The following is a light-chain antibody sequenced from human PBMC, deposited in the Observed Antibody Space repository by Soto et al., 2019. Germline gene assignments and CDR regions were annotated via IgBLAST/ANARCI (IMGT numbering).Light chain of an antibody. J-gene: IGKJ1*01. CDR3: QQYTNTNNPWM. Sequence: DIQVTQSPSTLSSSVLDRFTITCRASQTISTWMAWYQQKPGKAPKLLVYDASTLQSGVASRFSGSGSGTEFTLIISGLQPDDSATYYCQQYTNTNNPWMFGQGTKV. V-gene: IGKV1-5*01. CDR1: QTISTW. CDR2: DAS.